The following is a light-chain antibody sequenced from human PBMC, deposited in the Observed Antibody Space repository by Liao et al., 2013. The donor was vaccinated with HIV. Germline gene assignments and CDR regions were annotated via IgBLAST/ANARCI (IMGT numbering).Light chain of an antibody. CDR1: ALPKQY. V-gene: IGLV3-25*02. CDR2: HAS. CDR3: QVPKV. J-gene: IGLJ3*02. Sequence: SYGLTQPPSVSVSPGQTARITCSGDALPKQYAYWYQQKPGQAPVLLIYHASDRPSGIPERFSGSNSGDTATLTISRVEAGDEADYYCQVPKVFGGGTKLTVL.